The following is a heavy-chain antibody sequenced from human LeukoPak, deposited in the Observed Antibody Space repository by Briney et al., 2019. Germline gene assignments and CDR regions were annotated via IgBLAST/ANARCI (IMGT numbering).Heavy chain of an antibody. J-gene: IGHJ5*02. D-gene: IGHD3-3*01. CDR2: IYYSGST. Sequence: PSETLSLTCTVSGGSISSYYWSWIRQPPGKGLEWIGYIYYSGSTNYNPSLKSRVTISVDTSKNQFSLKLSSVTAADTAVYYCASQYYDFWSGLLANNWFDPWGQGTLVTVSS. CDR1: GGSISSYY. CDR3: ASQYYDFWSGLLANNWFDP. V-gene: IGHV4-59*01.